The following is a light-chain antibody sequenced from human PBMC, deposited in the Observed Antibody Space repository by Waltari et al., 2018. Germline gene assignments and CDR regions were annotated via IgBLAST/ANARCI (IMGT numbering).Light chain of an antibody. Sequence: SYILTQPPSVSVAPGQTARIPCGGNNIGSKTVHWYQQKPGQAPVLVVSADSDRPSWIRELFSYSNSGNTATLTISRVEAGDEADYYCQVWDSSSDHRVFGGGTTLTVL. V-gene: IGLV3-21*02. CDR3: QVWDSSSDHRV. J-gene: IGLJ3*02. CDR1: NIGSKT. CDR2: ADS.